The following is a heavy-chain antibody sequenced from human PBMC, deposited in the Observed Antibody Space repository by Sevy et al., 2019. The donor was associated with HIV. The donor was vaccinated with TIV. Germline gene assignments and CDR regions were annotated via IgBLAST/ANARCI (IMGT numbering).Heavy chain of an antibody. CDR2: IIPAFETA. J-gene: IGHJ4*02. Sequence: VKVSCKASGDSFIVYPISWVRQAPGQGLEYMGGIIPAFETANYAQNFQGRVTITADESTSTAYMEVSSLRSEDTAIYYCATSHSGSLYDYFDFWGQGTLVTVSS. D-gene: IGHD1-26*01. CDR1: GDSFIVYP. CDR3: ATSHSGSLYDYFDF. V-gene: IGHV1-69*13.